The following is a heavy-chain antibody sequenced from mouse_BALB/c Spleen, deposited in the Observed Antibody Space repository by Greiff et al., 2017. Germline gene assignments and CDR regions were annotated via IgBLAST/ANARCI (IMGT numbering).Heavy chain of an antibody. CDR3: ASSPDRPNYAMDY. J-gene: IGHJ4*01. V-gene: IGHV5-17*02. CDR1: GFTFSSFG. Sequence: EVKLVESGGGLVQPGGSRKLSCAASGFTFSSFGMHWVRQAPEKGLEWVAYISSGSSTIYYADTVKGRFTISRDNPKNTLFLQMTSLRSEDTAMYYCASSPDRPNYAMDYWGQGTSVTVSS. CDR2: ISSGSSTI.